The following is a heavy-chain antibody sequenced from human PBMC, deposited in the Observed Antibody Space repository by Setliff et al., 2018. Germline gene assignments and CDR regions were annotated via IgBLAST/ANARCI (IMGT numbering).Heavy chain of an antibody. CDR3: AREKVVVVSATSYHYYMDV. Sequence: SVKVSCKASGGTFRSYGISWVRQAPGQGLEWMGGTIPSFGSTNYAQKFQDRVTIITDESTSTAYMELSSLRSEDTAMYYCAREKVVVVSATSYHYYMDVWGKGTTVTVSS. CDR2: TIPSFGST. D-gene: IGHD2-15*01. CDR1: GGTFRSYG. V-gene: IGHV1-69*05. J-gene: IGHJ6*03.